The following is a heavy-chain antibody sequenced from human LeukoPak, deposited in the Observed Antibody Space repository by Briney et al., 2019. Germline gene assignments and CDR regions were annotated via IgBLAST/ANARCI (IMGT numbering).Heavy chain of an antibody. CDR1: GFTFSSYE. J-gene: IGHJ6*04. Sequence: HSGGSLRLSCAASGFTFSSYEMNWVRQAPGKGLEWVSYISSSGSTIYYADSVKGRFTISRDNAKNSLYLQMNSLRAEDTAVYYCARDPGPMVRGADSGMDIWGKGTTVTVSS. CDR2: ISSSGSTI. CDR3: ARDPGPMVRGADSGMDI. V-gene: IGHV3-48*03. D-gene: IGHD3-10*01.